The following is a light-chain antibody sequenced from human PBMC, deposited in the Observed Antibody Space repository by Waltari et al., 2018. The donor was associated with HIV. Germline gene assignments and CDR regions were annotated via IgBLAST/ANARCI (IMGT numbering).Light chain of an antibody. V-gene: IGLV1-44*01. CDR1: SSNIGSNT. J-gene: IGLJ2*01. Sequence: QSVLTQPPSAPGTPGLRVTIPCSGSSSNIGSNTVNWTQQLPGAAPKPLIYSNNQRPSGVPDRFSGSKSGTSASLAISGLQSEDEADYYCAAWDGSLNGHVVFGGGTKLTVL. CDR3: AAWDGSLNGHVV. CDR2: SNN.